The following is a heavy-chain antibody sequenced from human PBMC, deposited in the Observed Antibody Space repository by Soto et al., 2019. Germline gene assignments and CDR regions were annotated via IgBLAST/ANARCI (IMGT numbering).Heavy chain of an antibody. V-gene: IGHV3-9*01. CDR2: ISWNSGSI. CDR3: AKGPYSSSWYPFDY. Sequence: ESGGGLVKPGRSLRLSCAASGFTFADYAMHWVRQALGKGLEWVSGISWNSGSIGYADSVKGRFTISRDNAKNSLYLQMNSLRAEDTALYYCAKGPYSSSWYPFDYWGQGTLVTVSS. D-gene: IGHD6-13*01. J-gene: IGHJ4*02. CDR1: GFTFADYA.